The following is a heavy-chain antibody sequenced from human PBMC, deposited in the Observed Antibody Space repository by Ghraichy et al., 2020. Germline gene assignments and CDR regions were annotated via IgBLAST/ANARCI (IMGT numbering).Heavy chain of an antibody. CDR2: MYYSEST. J-gene: IGHJ2*01. D-gene: IGHD7-27*01. V-gene: IGHV4-61*01. Sequence: SETLSLTCTVSGGSVSSSSYYWSWIRQPPGKGLEWIGYMYYSESTNYNPSLKSQFTISVDTSKNQFSLKLSSVTAADTAVYYCARDQTGDWYFDLWGRGTLVTVSS. CDR3: ARDQTGDWYFDL. CDR1: GGSVSSSSYY.